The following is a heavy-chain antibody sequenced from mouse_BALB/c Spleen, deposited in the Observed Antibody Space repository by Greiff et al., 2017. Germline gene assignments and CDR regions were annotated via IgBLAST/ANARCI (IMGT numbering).Heavy chain of an antibody. CDR3: ARGIYYGYDGAWFAY. D-gene: IGHD2-2*01. CDR1: GYSFTGYF. Sequence: VQLQQSGPELVKPGASVKISCKASGYSFTGYFMNWVMQSHGKSLEWIGRINPYNGDTFYNQKFKGKATLTVDKSSSTAHMELRSLASEDSAVYYCARGIYYGYDGAWFAYWGQGTLVTVSA. CDR2: INPYNGDT. J-gene: IGHJ3*01. V-gene: IGHV1-20*02.